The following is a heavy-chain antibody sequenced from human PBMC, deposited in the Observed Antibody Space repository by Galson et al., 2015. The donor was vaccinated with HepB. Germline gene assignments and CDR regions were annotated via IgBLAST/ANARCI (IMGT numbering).Heavy chain of an antibody. CDR2: IYYSGST. J-gene: IGHJ3*02. CDR1: GGSVSSGSYY. Sequence: SETLSLTCTVSGGSVSSGSYYWSWIRQPPGKGLEWIGYIYYSGSTNYNPSLKSRVTISVDTSKNQFSLKLSSVTAADTAVYYCANLNSYYYEDDIWGQGTMVTVSS. CDR3: ANLNSYYYEDDI. D-gene: IGHD3-22*01. V-gene: IGHV4-61*01.